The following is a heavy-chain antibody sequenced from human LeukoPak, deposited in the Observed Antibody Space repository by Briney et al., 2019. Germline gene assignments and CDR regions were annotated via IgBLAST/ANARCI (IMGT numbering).Heavy chain of an antibody. D-gene: IGHD5-12*01. CDR2: IYTSGST. V-gene: IGHV4-4*07. J-gene: IGHJ4*02. Sequence: PSETLSLTCTVSGGSISSYYWSWIRQPAEKGLEWIGRIYTSGSTNYNPSLKSRVTMSVDTSKNQFSLKLSSVTAADTAVYYCARDRYSGYDRSFDYWGQGTLVTVSS. CDR3: ARDRYSGYDRSFDY. CDR1: GGSISSYY.